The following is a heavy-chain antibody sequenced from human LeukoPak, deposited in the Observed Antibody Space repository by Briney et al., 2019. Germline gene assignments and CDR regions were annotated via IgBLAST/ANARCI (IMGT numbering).Heavy chain of an antibody. CDR2: IYYSGST. CDR3: ARLRGYNSGDY. CDR1: GGSISSSSYY. J-gene: IGHJ4*02. V-gene: IGHV4-39*01. D-gene: IGHD5-18*01. Sequence: SETLSLTCTVSGGSISSSSYYWGWIRQPPGKGLVWIGSIYYSGSTYYNPSLKSRVTMPVDTSKNQFSLKLSSVTAADTAVYYGARLRGYNSGDYWGQGTLVTVSS.